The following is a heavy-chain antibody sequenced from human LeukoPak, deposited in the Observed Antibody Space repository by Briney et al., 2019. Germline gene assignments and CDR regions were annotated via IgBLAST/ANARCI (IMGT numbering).Heavy chain of an antibody. CDR3: ATFRSGWWGDYFGY. Sequence: GGSLRLSCAASGFNFSNNAMNWVRQAPGKGLEWVSVISASGDDIYYADSVKGRFTISRDKSKNTLYLQMNSLKAEDTAVYYCATFRSGWWGDYFGYWGPGTRVTVSS. J-gene: IGHJ4*02. D-gene: IGHD6-19*01. CDR2: ISASGDDI. V-gene: IGHV3-23*01. CDR1: GFNFSNNA.